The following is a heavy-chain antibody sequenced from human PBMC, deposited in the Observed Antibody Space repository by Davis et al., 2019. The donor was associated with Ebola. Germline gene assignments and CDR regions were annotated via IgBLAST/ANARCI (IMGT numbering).Heavy chain of an antibody. J-gene: IGHJ4*02. Sequence: PGGSLRLSCAASGFTFSSYTMNWVRQAPGKGLEWVSTISDRSEHTHYADSVKGRFTISRDDSKNTVFLHMNTLRAEDTAVYHCAKGMSQYYYDRGYFDHWGQGALVTVSS. V-gene: IGHV3-23*01. CDR2: ISDRSEHT. CDR1: GFTFSSYT. CDR3: AKGMSQYYYDRGYFDH. D-gene: IGHD3-22*01.